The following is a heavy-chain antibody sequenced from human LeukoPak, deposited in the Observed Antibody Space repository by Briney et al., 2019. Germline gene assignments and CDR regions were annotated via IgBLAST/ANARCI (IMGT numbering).Heavy chain of an antibody. CDR3: ARAKHDSSGYLFDY. V-gene: IGHV6-1*01. CDR1: GDSVSSNSAA. CDR2: TYYRSKWYN. J-gene: IGHJ4*02. Sequence: SQTLSLTCAIPGDSVSSNSAAWNWIRQSPSRGLEWLGRTYYRSKWYNDYAVSVKSRITINPDTSKNQFSLQLTSVTPEDTAVYYCARAKHDSSGYLFDYWGQGTLVTVSS. D-gene: IGHD3-22*01.